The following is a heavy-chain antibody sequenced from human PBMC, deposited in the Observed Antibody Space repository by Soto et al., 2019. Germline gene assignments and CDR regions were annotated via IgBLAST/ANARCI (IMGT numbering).Heavy chain of an antibody. Sequence: SVKVSCTASGGTFGNSGSSWVRLAPGHGLEWMGGIIPMFGTANYAQNFQGRVTITADESTSTAYMELSSLRSEDTAVYYCARGNYDDTGDPVSWGRGTLVTVSS. V-gene: IGHV1-69*13. D-gene: IGHD3-22*01. CDR1: GGTFGNSG. CDR3: ARGNYDDTGDPVS. J-gene: IGHJ5*02. CDR2: IIPMFGTA.